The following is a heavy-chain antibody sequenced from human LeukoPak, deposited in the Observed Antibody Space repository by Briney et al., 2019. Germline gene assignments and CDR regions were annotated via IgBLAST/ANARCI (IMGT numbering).Heavy chain of an antibody. CDR1: GFTFNTYG. D-gene: IGHD3/OR15-3a*01. J-gene: IGHJ4*02. CDR2: ISSNGGST. Sequence: PWGSLSFSSAASGFTFNTYGMDWVRQAPGKGLEYVLAISSNGGSTYYANSVKGRFTISRDNSKNTLYLQMGSLRAEDMAVYYCARAGNGYDFWSGPYDYWGQGTLVTVSS. V-gene: IGHV3-64*01. CDR3: ARAGNGYDFWSGPYDY.